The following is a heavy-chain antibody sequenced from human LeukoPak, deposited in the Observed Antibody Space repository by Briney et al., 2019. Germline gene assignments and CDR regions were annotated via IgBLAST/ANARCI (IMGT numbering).Heavy chain of an antibody. Sequence: SETLSLTCAVYGGSFSGYYWSWIRQPPGKGLEWIGEINHSGSTNYNPSLKSRVTISVDTSKNQFSLKLSSVTAADTAVYYCARDRAHYDYVWGSYRPLNRFDYWGQGTLVTVSS. CDR2: INHSGST. D-gene: IGHD3-16*02. CDR1: GGSFSGYY. V-gene: IGHV4-34*01. J-gene: IGHJ4*02. CDR3: ARDRAHYDYVWGSYRPLNRFDY.